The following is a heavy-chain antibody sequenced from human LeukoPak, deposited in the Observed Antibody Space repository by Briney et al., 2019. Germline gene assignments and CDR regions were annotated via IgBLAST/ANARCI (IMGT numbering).Heavy chain of an antibody. CDR1: GFTFSDYG. V-gene: IGHV3-30*03. J-gene: IGHJ6*04. CDR3: ARTYTVFGAMDV. Sequence: PGRSLRLSCVASGFTFSDYGMHWVRQAPGKGLEWVAATSYDGSGEYYVDSVKGRFTISRDNSKNTLYLEMKSLSSEDTAIYFCARTYTVFGAMDVWGKGTTVTVSA. CDR2: TSYDGSGE. D-gene: IGHD3-3*01.